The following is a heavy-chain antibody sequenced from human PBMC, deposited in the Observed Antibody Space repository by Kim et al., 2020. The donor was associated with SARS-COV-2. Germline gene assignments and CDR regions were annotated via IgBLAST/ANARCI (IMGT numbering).Heavy chain of an antibody. CDR3: TTVSWYNYYYYGMDV. CDR2: IKSKTDGGTT. Sequence: GGSLRLSCAASGFTFSNAWMSWVRQAPGKGLEWVGRIKSKTDGGTTDYAAPVKGRFTISRDDSKNTLYLQMNSLKTEDTAVYYCTTVSWYNYYYYGMDVWGQGTTVTVSS. CDR1: GFTFSNAW. V-gene: IGHV3-15*01. D-gene: IGHD6-13*01. J-gene: IGHJ6*02.